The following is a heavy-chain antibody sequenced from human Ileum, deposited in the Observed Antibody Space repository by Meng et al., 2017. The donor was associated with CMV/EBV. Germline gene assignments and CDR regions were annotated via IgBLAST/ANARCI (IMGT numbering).Heavy chain of an antibody. D-gene: IGHD3-22*01. CDR1: GGSIRSVGYY. Sequence: SGGSIRSVGYYWRWIRQHPGKGLEWIGYIFYSGSTYYNPSLKSRVTISVDTSKNHFSLKLSSVTAADTAVYYCAATVNDSSGYYKTWGQGTLVTVSS. CDR2: IFYSGST. V-gene: IGHV4-31*02. J-gene: IGHJ5*02. CDR3: AATVNDSSGYYKT.